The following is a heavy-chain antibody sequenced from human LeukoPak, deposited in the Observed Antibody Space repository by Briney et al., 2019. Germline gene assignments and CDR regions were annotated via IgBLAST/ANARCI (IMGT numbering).Heavy chain of an antibody. CDR2: IYPGDSNT. Sequence: GESLKISCKGSGYSFTNFWIGWVRQMPGKGLEWMGIIYPGDSNTRYSPSFQGLVTISADKSISTAYLQWSSLKASDTAIYYCARHVGVLSDYWGQGTLVTVSS. V-gene: IGHV5-51*01. CDR3: ARHVGVLSDY. D-gene: IGHD3-10*01. CDR1: GYSFTNFW. J-gene: IGHJ4*02.